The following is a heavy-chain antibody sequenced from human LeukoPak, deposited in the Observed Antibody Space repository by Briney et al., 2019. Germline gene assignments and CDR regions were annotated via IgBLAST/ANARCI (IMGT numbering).Heavy chain of an antibody. CDR3: ARAGRQFYYGSGTTGGYFDY. CDR2: ISGSDGST. D-gene: IGHD3-10*01. Sequence: GGSLRLSCAAPGFTFSSYAMSWGRQAPGKVLEWVSGISGSDGSTNYADCVKGRFTIYRDISNNIVYLQMNSLKAEDTAVYYCARAGRQFYYGSGTTGGYFDYWGQGTLVTVSS. CDR1: GFTFSSYA. V-gene: IGHV3-23*01. J-gene: IGHJ4*02.